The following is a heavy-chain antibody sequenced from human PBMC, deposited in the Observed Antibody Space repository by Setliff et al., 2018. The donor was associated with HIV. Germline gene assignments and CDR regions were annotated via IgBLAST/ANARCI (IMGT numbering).Heavy chain of an antibody. J-gene: IGHJ6*02. V-gene: IGHV1-69*04. CDR2: IIPVLGMV. CDR3: AGASVGGPDRYYYEYGMDV. CDR1: GGAFRRYG. Sequence: SVKVSCKSSGGAFRRYGFTWVRHAPGQGLEWMGRIIPVLGMVNYAEQFQGRVTITADESTTTVYMAIKSLRSEGTAVYYCAGASVGGPDRYYYEYGMDVWGQGTTVTVSS. D-gene: IGHD6-19*01.